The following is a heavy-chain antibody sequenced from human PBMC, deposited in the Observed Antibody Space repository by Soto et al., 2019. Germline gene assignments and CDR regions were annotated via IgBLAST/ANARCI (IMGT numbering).Heavy chain of an antibody. CDR3: ARVKIATISGVVIIPKYFDY. V-gene: IGHV1-8*01. J-gene: IGHJ4*02. CDR2: MNPNSGNT. Sequence: ASVKVSCKASGYTFTSYDINWVRQATGQGLELMGWMNPNSGNTGYAQKFQGRVTMTRNTSISTAYMELSSLRSEDTAVYYCARVKIATISGVVIIPKYFDYWGQGTLVTVSS. CDR1: GYTFTSYD. D-gene: IGHD3-3*01.